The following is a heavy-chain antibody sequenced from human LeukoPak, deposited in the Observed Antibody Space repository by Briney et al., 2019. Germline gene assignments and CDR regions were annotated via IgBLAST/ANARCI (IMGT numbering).Heavy chain of an antibody. CDR1: GYSISSGYY. Sequence: TSETLSLNCAVSGYSISSGYYWGWIRQPPGKGLEWIGSIYHSGSTYYNPSLKSRVTISVDTSKNQFSLKLSSVTAADTAVYYCARRDFWRWTDFDYWGPGTLVTVSS. D-gene: IGHD3/OR15-3a*01. CDR3: ARRDFWRWTDFDY. CDR2: IYHSGST. V-gene: IGHV4-38-2*01. J-gene: IGHJ4*02.